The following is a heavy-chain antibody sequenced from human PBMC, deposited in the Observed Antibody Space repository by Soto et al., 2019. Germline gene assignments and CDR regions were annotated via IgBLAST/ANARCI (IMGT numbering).Heavy chain of an antibody. V-gene: IGHV3-33*08. CDR1: GFTFSSYG. CDR2: IWYDGSNK. CDR3: ARDSDHKLVQPLYYFDY. D-gene: IGHD2-8*02. Sequence: GGSLRLSCAASGFTFSSYGMHWVRQAPGKGLEWVAVIWYDGSNKYYADSVKGRFTISRDNSKNTLYLQMNSLRAEDTAVYYCARDSDHKLVQPLYYFDYWGQGTLVTVSS. J-gene: IGHJ4*02.